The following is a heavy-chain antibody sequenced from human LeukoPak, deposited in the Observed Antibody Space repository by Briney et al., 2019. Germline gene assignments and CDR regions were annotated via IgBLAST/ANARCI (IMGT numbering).Heavy chain of an antibody. CDR2: ISSSGGST. J-gene: IGHJ4*02. D-gene: IGHD3-22*01. V-gene: IGHV3-23*01. CDR1: GYTFSSYA. CDR3: ARANHYSDSIGYSLYYFDY. Sequence: GGSLRLSCAASGYTFSSYAISWVRQAPGKGLGWVSAISSSGGSTYYADSVKGRFTISRDNSKNTLYLQMNSLRAEDTAVYYCARANHYSDSIGYSLYYFDYWGQGTLVAVSS.